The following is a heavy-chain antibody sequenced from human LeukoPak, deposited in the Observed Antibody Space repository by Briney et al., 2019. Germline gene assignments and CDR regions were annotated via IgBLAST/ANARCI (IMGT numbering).Heavy chain of an antibody. CDR1: GGSISSSTYY. J-gene: IGHJ4*02. CDR2: LSYRGDT. D-gene: IGHD6-19*01. Sequence: SETLSLTCTVSGGSISSSTYYLGWFRQPPGKGLEWIGSLSYRGDTYYNPSLRSRLTISVDTSESHFSLNLTSLAAAGTAVYYCARQVYSGGWYGPFDYWGQGTLVTVSS. V-gene: IGHV4-39*01. CDR3: ARQVYSGGWYGPFDY.